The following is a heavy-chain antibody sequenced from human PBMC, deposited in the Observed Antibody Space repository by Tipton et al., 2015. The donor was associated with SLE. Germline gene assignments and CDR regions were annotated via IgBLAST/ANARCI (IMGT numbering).Heavy chain of an antibody. CDR3: ARDPKY. CDR2: IDHFGNT. CDR1: NGSITSRYDY. V-gene: IGHV4-39*07. J-gene: IGHJ4*02. Sequence: TLSLTCTVSNGSITSRYDYWTWIRQPPGKGLEWIGEIDHFGNTNYNPSLKSRVTVSVDTSKNQFSLKLSPVTAADTAVYYCARDPKYWGEGTLVIVSS.